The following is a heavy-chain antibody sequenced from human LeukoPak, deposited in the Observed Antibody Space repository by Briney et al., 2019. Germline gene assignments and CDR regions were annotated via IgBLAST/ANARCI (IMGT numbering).Heavy chain of an antibody. CDR2: IYTSGST. CDR1: GGSISGYY. D-gene: IGHD7-27*01. V-gene: IGHV4-4*07. CDR3: ARGYNWGSPTRNFYYLDV. Sequence: SETLSLTCTVSGGSISGYYWSLIRQPAGKGLEWIGRIYTSGSTNYNPSLKSRVTMSVDTSKNQFSLKLRSVTAADTAVYYCARGYNWGSPTRNFYYLDVWGKGTTVTVSS. J-gene: IGHJ6*03.